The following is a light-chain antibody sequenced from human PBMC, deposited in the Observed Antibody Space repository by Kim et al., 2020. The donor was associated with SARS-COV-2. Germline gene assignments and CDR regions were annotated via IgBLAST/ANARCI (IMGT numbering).Light chain of an antibody. CDR1: QSLLHSNGHSY. J-gene: IGKJ4*01. CDR2: LAS. Sequence: DFVMTQSPLSLSITPGEPASISCRSDQSLLHSNGHSYLDWYVQKPGQPPQLLIHLASSRASGVPDRFSGTGSGTEFTLNLGRVEADDVGIYYCMQALQTPHTFGGGTKVDIK. V-gene: IGKV2-28*01. CDR3: MQALQTPHT.